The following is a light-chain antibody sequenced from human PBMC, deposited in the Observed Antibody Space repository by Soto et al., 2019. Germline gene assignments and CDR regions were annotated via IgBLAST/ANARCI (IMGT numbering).Light chain of an antibody. CDR2: AAS. CDR1: QGVTNY. CDR3: QQLNSYPYT. V-gene: IGKV1-9*01. J-gene: IGKJ2*01. Sequence: DIPLTQSPSFLSASVGDRVTITCRASQGVTNYLAWYQQKPGKAPKLLIYAASTLQSGVPSRFGGSGSGTEFTLTISSLQPEDFATYYCQQLNSYPYTCGQGTKLEIK.